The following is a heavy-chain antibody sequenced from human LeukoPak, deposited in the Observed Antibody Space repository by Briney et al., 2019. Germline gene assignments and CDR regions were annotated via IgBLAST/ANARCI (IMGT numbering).Heavy chain of an antibody. CDR1: GGSISSYY. CDR3: ASNIVGYGWFDP. J-gene: IGHJ5*02. D-gene: IGHD2-15*01. V-gene: IGHV4-4*07. Sequence: SETLSLTCTVSGGSISSYYWNWIRQPAGKGLEWIGRMYASGSTNYNPSLKSRVTMSVDTSKNQFSLKLSSVTAADTAVYYCASNIVGYGWFDPWGQGTLVTVSS. CDR2: MYASGST.